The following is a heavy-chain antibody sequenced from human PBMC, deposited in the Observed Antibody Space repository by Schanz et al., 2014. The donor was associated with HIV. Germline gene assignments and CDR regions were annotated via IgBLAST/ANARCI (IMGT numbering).Heavy chain of an antibody. CDR2: ISSGGDYI. Sequence: EVQLLESGGHLVQPGGSLRLSCAASGFTFSNSAMSWVRQAPGKGLEWVSSISSGGDYIYHADSVKGRFTVSRDNAKNSLYLQMKSLRVEDTAVYYCARDTVRGVKDSMDVWGQGTTVTVSS. CDR1: GFTFSNSA. V-gene: IGHV3-21*04. J-gene: IGHJ6*02. CDR3: ARDTVRGVKDSMDV. D-gene: IGHD3-10*01.